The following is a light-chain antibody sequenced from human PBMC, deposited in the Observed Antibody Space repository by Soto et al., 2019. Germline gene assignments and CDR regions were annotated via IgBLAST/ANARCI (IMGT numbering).Light chain of an antibody. V-gene: IGKV1-5*01. Sequence: DIQMTQSPSILSASIGDRVTITCRAGHSIVNWLAWYQQKPGQAPKLLIYDASSLESGVPSRFSGSGSGTEFTLTISSLQPDDFATYYCHQYNSYSQTFGQGTKVDIK. J-gene: IGKJ1*01. CDR3: HQYNSYSQT. CDR2: DAS. CDR1: HSIVNW.